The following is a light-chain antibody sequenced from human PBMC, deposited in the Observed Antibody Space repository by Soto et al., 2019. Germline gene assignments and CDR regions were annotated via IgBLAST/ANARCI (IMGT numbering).Light chain of an antibody. CDR3: QQSKLGRQVT. CDR2: GAL. Sequence: MVVTLSPVTXSLTCKDKAPPACSDSPSVTKLLAWYKKKPGKDKXLXXXGALNRANGIQDRFSGTGSGKDLTLTIRCREPEDSEVYYRQQSKLGRQVTFGQGTSLEI. J-gene: IGKJ5*01. V-gene: IGKV3-11*01. CDR1: PSVTKL.